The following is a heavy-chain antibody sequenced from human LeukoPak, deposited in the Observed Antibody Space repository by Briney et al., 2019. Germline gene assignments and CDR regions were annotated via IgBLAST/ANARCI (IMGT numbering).Heavy chain of an antibody. CDR1: GFTFSSYG. J-gene: IGHJ5*02. CDR3: ARDPYCTGGSCYGWFDP. V-gene: IGHV3-23*01. CDR2: TSGSGGST. D-gene: IGHD2-15*01. Sequence: GGSLRLSCAASGFTFSSYGMSWVRQAPGKGLEWVSATSGSGGSTYYADSVKGRFTISRDNSKNTLYLQMNSLRAEDTAVYYCARDPYCTGGSCYGWFDPWGQGTLVTVSS.